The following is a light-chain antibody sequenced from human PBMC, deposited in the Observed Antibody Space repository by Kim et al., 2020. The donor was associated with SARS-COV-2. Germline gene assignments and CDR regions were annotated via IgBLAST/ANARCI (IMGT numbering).Light chain of an antibody. J-gene: IGKJ5*01. CDR1: QDIRND. CDR3: LQHNASPCT. Sequence: ESVGDRVTTTCRESQDIRNDLGWYKQKPGRAPKRLIYGASSWQGGVPSRFGGSGSGTEFTPTFSSRQPEDFATYFGLQHNASPCTFGQGTRLGIK. CDR2: GAS. V-gene: IGKV1-17*01.